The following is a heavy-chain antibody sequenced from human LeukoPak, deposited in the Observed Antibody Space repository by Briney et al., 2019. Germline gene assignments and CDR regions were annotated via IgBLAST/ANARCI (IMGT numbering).Heavy chain of an antibody. Sequence: QTGGSLKLSCAASGFTFSGSAMHWVRQAPGKGLEWVAVISYDGSNKYYADSVKGRFTISRDNSKNTLYLQMNSLRAEDTAVYYCAKGGSYYDIDYWGQGTLVTVSS. CDR3: AKGGSYYDIDY. J-gene: IGHJ4*02. V-gene: IGHV3-30*04. CDR1: GFTFSGSA. CDR2: ISYDGSNK. D-gene: IGHD1-26*01.